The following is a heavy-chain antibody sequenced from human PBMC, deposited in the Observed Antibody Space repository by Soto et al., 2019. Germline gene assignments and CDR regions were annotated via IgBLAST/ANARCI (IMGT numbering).Heavy chain of an antibody. CDR1: GGTFSSYA. CDR3: AREAGDDYGDYSSFDY. V-gene: IGHV1-69*12. CDR2: IIPIFGTA. J-gene: IGHJ4*02. D-gene: IGHD4-17*01. Sequence: QVQLVQSGAEVKKPGSSVKVSCKASGGTFSSYAISWVRQAPGQGLDWMGGIIPIFGTANYAQKFQGRVTITADESTSTAYMELSSLRSEDTAVYYCAREAGDDYGDYSSFDYWGQGTLVTVSS.